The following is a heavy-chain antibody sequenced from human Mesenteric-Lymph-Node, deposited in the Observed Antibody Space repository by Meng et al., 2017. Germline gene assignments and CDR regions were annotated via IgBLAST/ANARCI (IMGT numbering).Heavy chain of an antibody. CDR1: GGSINSDIDY. V-gene: IGHV4-39*07. CDR2: FHYGGST. Sequence: SETLSLTCTVSGGSINSDIDYWGWIRQPPGKGLEWIGTFHYGGSTYYNASLKSRATISKDTSKNQFSLKLSSVTAADTAVYYCARDSRYGGCSRWGQGTLVTVSS. CDR3: ARDSRYGGCSR. J-gene: IGHJ4*02. D-gene: IGHD5-12*01.